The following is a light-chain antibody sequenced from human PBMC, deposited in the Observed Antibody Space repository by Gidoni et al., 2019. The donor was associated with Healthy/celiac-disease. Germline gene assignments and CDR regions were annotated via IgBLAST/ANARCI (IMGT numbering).Light chain of an antibody. J-gene: IGKJ4*01. CDR2: GAS. CDR3: QQYGSSPPDT. Sequence: EIVLTPSPGTLSLSPGERATLSCRGSQSVSSSYLAWYQQKPGQAPRLLIYGASSRATGIPDRFSGSGSGTDFTLTISRLEPEDFAVYYCQQYGSSPPDTFGGGTKVEIK. V-gene: IGKV3-20*01. CDR1: QSVSSSY.